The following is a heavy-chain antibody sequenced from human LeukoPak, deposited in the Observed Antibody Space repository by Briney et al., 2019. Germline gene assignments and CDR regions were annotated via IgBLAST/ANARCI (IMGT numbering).Heavy chain of an antibody. CDR2: IYYSGSS. CDR1: GGSISSSSYY. CDR3: ARRDCTSTTCYAGSYYFDY. Sequence: SETLSLTCSVFGGSISSSSYYWGWIRQPPGKGLEGIGSIYYSGSSYYHPSLKSRVTISVDTSKTQFSLKLTSVTAADTAVYYCARRDCTSTTCYAGSYYFDYWGQGTLVTVSS. D-gene: IGHD2-2*01. J-gene: IGHJ4*02. V-gene: IGHV4-39*01.